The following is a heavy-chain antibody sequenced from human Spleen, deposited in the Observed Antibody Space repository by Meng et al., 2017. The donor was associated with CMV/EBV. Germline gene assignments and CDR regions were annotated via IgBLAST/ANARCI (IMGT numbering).Heavy chain of an antibody. D-gene: IGHD1-26*01. CDR3: ARGGAKSLSLGVGVDRPVGDYYFDY. Sequence: GGSLRRSRAASGFTFSSYSMNRVRQAPGKGLEWVSSISSSSYIYYADSVKGRFTISRDNAKNALYLQMNSLRAEDTAVYYCARGGAKSLSLGVGVDRPVGDYYFDYWGQGTLVTVSS. V-gene: IGHV3-21*01. J-gene: IGHJ4*02. CDR1: GFTFSSYS. CDR2: ISSSSYI.